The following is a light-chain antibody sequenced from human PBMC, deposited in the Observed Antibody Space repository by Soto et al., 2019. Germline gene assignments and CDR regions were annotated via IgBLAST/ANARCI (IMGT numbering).Light chain of an antibody. CDR2: EDG. CDR3: CSYAGGTSVI. Sequence: QSALTQPASVSGSPGQSLTISCTGTSSDVGRYNLVSWYQQHPGKAPKLIIYEDGERPSGVSNRFSGSKSGNTASLTISGLQAEDEADYYCCSYAGGTSVIFGGGTKLTVL. V-gene: IGLV2-23*01. CDR1: SSDVGRYNL. J-gene: IGLJ2*01.